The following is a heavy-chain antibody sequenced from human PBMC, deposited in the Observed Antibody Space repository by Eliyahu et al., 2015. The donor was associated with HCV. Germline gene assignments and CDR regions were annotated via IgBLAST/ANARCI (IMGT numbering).Heavy chain of an antibody. CDR1: GGSIISYY. J-gene: IGHJ6*02. CDR2: VHSSGST. Sequence: QVQLQESGPGLVKPSETLSLTCTVSGGSIISYYWTWIRQSPGKGLEWIGYVHSSGSTNYNPSLKSRVTLAVDTSKNQFSLKLSSVSAADTAIYYCAKALRDDDYYYGMDVWGQGTTVTVSS. V-gene: IGHV4-59*12. D-gene: IGHD4-17*01. CDR3: AKALRDDDYYYGMDV.